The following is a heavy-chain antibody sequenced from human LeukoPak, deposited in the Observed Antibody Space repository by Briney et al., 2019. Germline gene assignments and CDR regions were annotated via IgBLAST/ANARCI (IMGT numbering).Heavy chain of an antibody. CDR2: IYWAGDK. Sequence: SGPTLVKPTQPLTLTCTFSGFSLSTSGVCVGWIRQPPGKALERLALIYWAGDKRYIPPLKSRLTLTKDTSKNQVVLTMTNMDPVDTATYYCAHRTDSSSWTGDYFDYWGQGTLVTVSS. D-gene: IGHD6-13*01. J-gene: IGHJ4*02. CDR3: AHRTDSSSWTGDYFDY. CDR1: GFSLSTSGVC. V-gene: IGHV2-5*02.